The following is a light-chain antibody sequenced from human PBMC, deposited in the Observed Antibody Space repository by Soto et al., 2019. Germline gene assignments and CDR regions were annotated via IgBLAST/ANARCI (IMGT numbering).Light chain of an antibody. CDR1: QTISTN. CDR2: GAS. CDR3: QQYHDWPLT. Sequence: EIEMTQSPTTLSVSPGERGTLSCRASQTISTNLAWYQQKPGQAPRLLIYGASTRATGLPARFSGNGSGTDFTLTISSLQSEDFAVYYCQQYHDWPLTFGQGTRVDSK. V-gene: IGKV3D-15*01. J-gene: IGKJ1*01.